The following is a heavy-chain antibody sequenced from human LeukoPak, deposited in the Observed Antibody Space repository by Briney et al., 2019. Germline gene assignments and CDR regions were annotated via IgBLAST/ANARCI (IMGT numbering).Heavy chain of an antibody. V-gene: IGHV3-48*03. CDR2: ISSSGSTI. Sequence: GGSLRLSCAASGFTFSSYEVNWVRQAPGKGLEWVSYISSSGSTIYYADSVKGRFTISRDNAKNSLYLQMNSLRAEDTAVYYCARDRSSGWYPPQFDYWGQGTLVTVSS. D-gene: IGHD6-19*01. J-gene: IGHJ4*02. CDR1: GFTFSSYE. CDR3: ARDRSSGWYPPQFDY.